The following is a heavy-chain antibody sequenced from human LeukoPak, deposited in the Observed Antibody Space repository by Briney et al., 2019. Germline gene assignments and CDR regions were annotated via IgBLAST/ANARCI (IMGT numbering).Heavy chain of an antibody. V-gene: IGHV1-3*01. Sequence: ASVKVSCKASGYTFTSYAMHWVRQAPRQRLEWMGWINAGNGNTKYSQKFQGRVTITRDTSASTAYMELSSLRSEDTAVYYCATRSPRYNWNYDAFDIWGQGTMVTVSS. D-gene: IGHD1-1*01. J-gene: IGHJ3*02. CDR1: GYTFTSYA. CDR3: ATRSPRYNWNYDAFDI. CDR2: INAGNGNT.